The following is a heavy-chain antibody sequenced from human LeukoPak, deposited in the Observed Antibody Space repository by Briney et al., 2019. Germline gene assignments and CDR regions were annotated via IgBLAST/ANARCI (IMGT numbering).Heavy chain of an antibody. V-gene: IGHV4-34*01. Sequence: KSSETLSLTCAVYGGSFSGYYWSWIRQPPGKGLEWIGEINHSGSTNYNPSLKSLVTISVDTSKNQFSLKLSSVTAADTAVYYCARVPDFWSFDIWGQGTMVTVSS. J-gene: IGHJ3*02. CDR3: ARVPDFWSFDI. CDR2: INHSGST. CDR1: GGSFSGYY. D-gene: IGHD3-3*01.